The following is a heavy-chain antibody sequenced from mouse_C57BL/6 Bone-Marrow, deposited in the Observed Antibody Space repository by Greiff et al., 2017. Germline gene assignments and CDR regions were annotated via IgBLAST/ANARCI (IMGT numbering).Heavy chain of an antibody. J-gene: IGHJ2*01. CDR2: INPNNGGT. Sequence: VQLKESGPELVKPGASVKMSCKASGYTFTDYNMHWVKQSHGKSLEWIGYINPNNGGTSYNQKFKGKATLTVNKSSSTAYMELRSLTSEDSAVYYCARGLASFDYWGQGTTLTVSS. CDR3: ARGLASFDY. CDR1: GYTFTDYN. V-gene: IGHV1-22*01.